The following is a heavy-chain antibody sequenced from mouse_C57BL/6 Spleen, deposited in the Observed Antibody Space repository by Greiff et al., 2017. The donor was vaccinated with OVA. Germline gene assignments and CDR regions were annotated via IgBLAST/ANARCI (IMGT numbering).Heavy chain of an antibody. V-gene: IGHV1-69*01. CDR2: IDPSDSYT. CDR3: ARNDYGAWFAY. CDR1: GYTFTSYW. J-gene: IGHJ3*01. Sequence: QVQLQQPGAELVMPGASVKLSCKASGYTFTSYWMHWVKQRPGQGLEWIGEIDPSDSYTNYNQKFKGKSTLTVDKSSSTAYMQLSSLTSEDSAVYYWARNDYGAWFAYWGQGTLVTVSA. D-gene: IGHD2-4*01.